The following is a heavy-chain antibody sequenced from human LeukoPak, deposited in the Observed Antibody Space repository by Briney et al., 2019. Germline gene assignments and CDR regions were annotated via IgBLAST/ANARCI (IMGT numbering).Heavy chain of an antibody. J-gene: IGHJ4*02. CDR1: GFTFSSYA. D-gene: IGHD3-22*01. CDR3: AKDRQSIVVVIIDY. V-gene: IGHV3-23*01. Sequence: GGSPRLSCAASGFTFSSYAMSWVRQAPGKGLEWVSAISGSGGSTYYADSVKGRFTISRDNSKNTLYLQMNSLRAEDTAVYYCAKDRQSIVVVIIDYWGQGTLVTVSS. CDR2: ISGSGGST.